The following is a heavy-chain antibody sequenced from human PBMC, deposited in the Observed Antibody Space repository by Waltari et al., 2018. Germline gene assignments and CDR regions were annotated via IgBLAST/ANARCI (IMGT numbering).Heavy chain of an antibody. CDR3: APLPGGSGQTFDY. Sequence: EVELVQSGAEVTKPGATVNIPCKASAYTFMDSFMHWVQQAPGKGLEWMGRIDPEDGETVYSEKFQGRVTITADTSTDTAYMELSSLTSGDTAVYYCAPLPGGSGQTFDYWGQGTLVTVSS. D-gene: IGHD3-10*01. CDR1: AYTFMDSF. CDR2: IDPEDGET. J-gene: IGHJ4*02. V-gene: IGHV1-69-2*01.